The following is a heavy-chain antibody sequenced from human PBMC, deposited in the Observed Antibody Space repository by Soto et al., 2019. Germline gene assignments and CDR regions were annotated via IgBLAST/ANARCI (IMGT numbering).Heavy chain of an antibody. CDR2: IYHSGST. CDR1: GYSISSGYY. V-gene: IGHV4-38-2*01. J-gene: IGHJ4*02. Sequence: ASETLSLTCAVSGYSISSGYYWGWIRQPPGKGLEWIGSIYHSGSTYYNPSLKSRVTISVDTSKNQFSLKLSSVTAADTAVYYCARAGYGGNLYYFDYWGQGTLVTVSS. D-gene: IGHD4-17*01. CDR3: ARAGYGGNLYYFDY.